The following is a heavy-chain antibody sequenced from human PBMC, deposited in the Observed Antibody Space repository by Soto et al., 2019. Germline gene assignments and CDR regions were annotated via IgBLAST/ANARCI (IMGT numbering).Heavy chain of an antibody. V-gene: IGHV6-1*01. CDR2: TYYRSKWYN. D-gene: IGHD3-22*01. J-gene: IGHJ3*02. CDR1: GDSVSSNSAA. Sequence: KQSQTLSLTCAISGDSVSSNSAAWNWIRQSPSRGLEWLGRTYYRSKWYNDYAVSVKSRITINPDTSKNQFSLQLNSVTPEDTAVYYCARSITMIVVVITTGAFDIWGQGTMVTVSS. CDR3: ARSITMIVVVITTGAFDI.